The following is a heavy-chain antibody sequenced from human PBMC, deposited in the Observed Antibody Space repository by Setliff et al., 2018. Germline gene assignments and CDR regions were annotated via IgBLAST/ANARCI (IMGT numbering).Heavy chain of an antibody. J-gene: IGHJ4*02. V-gene: IGHV1-18*01. CDR1: GYTFNDDG. D-gene: IGHD2-8*01. Sequence: ASVKVSCKTSGYTFNDDGITWVRQVPGRGLEWMGWIASATGKTYSAEKFQDRVTLTTDTSTSTAYLELRSLRSDDTAVYYCSRLVRYCTTTTCQSVPGAEVWGQGTLVTVSS. CDR2: IASATGKT. CDR3: SRLVRYCTTTTCQSVPGAEV.